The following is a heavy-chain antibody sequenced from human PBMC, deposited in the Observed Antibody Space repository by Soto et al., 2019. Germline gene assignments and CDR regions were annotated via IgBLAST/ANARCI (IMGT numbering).Heavy chain of an antibody. V-gene: IGHV1-46*01. CDR1: GYTFTSYY. J-gene: IGHJ6*02. CDR2: INPSGGST. CDR3: ARDIVVVVAATPDYYYYGMDV. D-gene: IGHD2-15*01. Sequence: ASVKVSCKASGYTFTSYYMRWVRQAPGQGLEWMGIINPSGGSTSYAQKFQGRVTMTRDTSTSTVYMELSSLRSEDTAVYYCARDIVVVVAATPDYYYYGMDVWGQGTTVTVSS.